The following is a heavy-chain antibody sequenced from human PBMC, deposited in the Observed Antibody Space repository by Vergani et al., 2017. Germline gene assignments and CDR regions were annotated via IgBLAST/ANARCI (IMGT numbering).Heavy chain of an antibody. CDR2: ISYDGSKT. V-gene: IGHV3-23*03. J-gene: IGHJ6*03. Sequence: EVQLLESGGDLVQPGGSLRLSCTASGFIFSTYAMSWVRQAPGKGLEWVAFISYDGSKTQYADSEKGRVTISRDNSKNTVGLEMSSLRVDDTATYYCAKDVSNTNPTGPWTDRVTISRDQSNNSGGLEMSSLCVDDTTTYYCATDVWDCSGISCFLRAGEFYYMDVWGQGTTVTVSS. CDR3: AKDVSNTNPTGPWTDRVTISRDQSNNSGGLEMSSLCVDDTTTYYCATDVWDCSGISCFLRAGEFYYMDV. D-gene: IGHD2-8*01. CDR1: GFIFSTYA.